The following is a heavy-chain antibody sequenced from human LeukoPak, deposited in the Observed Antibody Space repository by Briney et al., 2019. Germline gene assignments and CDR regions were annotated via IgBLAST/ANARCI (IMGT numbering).Heavy chain of an antibody. CDR3: ATVWRYSGSYGPLFDP. D-gene: IGHD1-26*01. J-gene: IGHJ5*02. CDR2: FDPEDGET. CDR1: GYTLTELS. Sequence: ASVKVSCKVSGYTLTELSVHWVRQAPGKGLEWMGGFDPEDGETIYAQKFQGRVTMTEDTSTDTAYMELSSLRSEDTAVYYCATVWRYSGSYGPLFDPWGQGTLVTVSS. V-gene: IGHV1-24*01.